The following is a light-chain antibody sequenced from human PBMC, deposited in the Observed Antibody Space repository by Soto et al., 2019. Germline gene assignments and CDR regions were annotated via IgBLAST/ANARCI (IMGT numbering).Light chain of an antibody. CDR2: DDN. V-gene: IGLV3-21*02. CDR1: NIGSTS. Sequence: SYDLTQPPSVSVAPGQTARITCGGNNIGSTSVHWYKQSPGQAPVLVVYDDNDRPSGIPERFSGFNSENTATLTITRVEAGDEADYYCQVWNISTDHDVFGTGTKVTVL. J-gene: IGLJ1*01. CDR3: QVWNISTDHDV.